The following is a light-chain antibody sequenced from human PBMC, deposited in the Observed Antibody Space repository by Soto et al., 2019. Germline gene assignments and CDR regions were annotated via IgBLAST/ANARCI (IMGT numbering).Light chain of an antibody. CDR1: SSNIGNYY. J-gene: IGLJ1*01. CDR2: RNN. Sequence: QSVLTQPPSASGTPGQRVTISCSGSSSNIGNYYVHWYQQLPEAAPKLLIYRNNQRPSGVPDRFSGSKSGTSASLAISGLRSEGEADSSSAAWDNSISVLFVTGTNVTV. V-gene: IGLV1-47*01. CDR3: AAWDNSISVL.